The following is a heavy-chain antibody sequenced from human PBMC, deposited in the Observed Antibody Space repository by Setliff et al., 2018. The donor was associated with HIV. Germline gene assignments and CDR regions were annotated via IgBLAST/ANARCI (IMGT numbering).Heavy chain of an antibody. Sequence: ASVKVSCKASGYTFNSYGINWVRQAPGQGLEWMGIINPSGGSTTYAQKFQGRVTMTRDTSTSTVYMELSSLRSEDTAVYYCARLPFITIFGVLNGDDGFDIWGQGTMVTVSS. D-gene: IGHD3-3*01. V-gene: IGHV1-46*02. CDR1: GYTFNSYG. CDR2: INPSGGST. J-gene: IGHJ3*02. CDR3: ARLPFITIFGVLNGDDGFDI.